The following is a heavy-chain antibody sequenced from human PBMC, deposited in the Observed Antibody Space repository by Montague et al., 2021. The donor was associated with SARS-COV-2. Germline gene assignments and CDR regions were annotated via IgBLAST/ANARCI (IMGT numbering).Heavy chain of an antibody. CDR2: XYWDDAK. V-gene: IGHV2-5*02. D-gene: IGHD4-17*01. J-gene: IGHJ4*02. Sequence: PALVKPTQTLTLTCTFSGFSLTTRGVGVGWIRQPPGKALEWLALXYWDDAKHYSPSLKSRLTITKDTSKNQVVLTMTNMDPVDTAAYYCAHSYGDYLFDYWGQGTLVTVSS. CDR1: GFSLTTRGVG. CDR3: AHSYGDYLFDY.